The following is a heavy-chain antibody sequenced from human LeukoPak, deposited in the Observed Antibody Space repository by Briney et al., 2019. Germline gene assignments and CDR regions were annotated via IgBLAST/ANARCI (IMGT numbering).Heavy chain of an antibody. V-gene: IGHV3-33*08. CDR1: GFTFSSYG. D-gene: IGHD3-9*01. Sequence: PVGSLSLPCAASGFTFSSYGIHGVRQAPGKGLEWVAVIWYDGSNKYYADSVKGRFTISRDNSKNTLYLKMNSLRAEDTAVYYCARGLRYFGNFDYWGQGTLVTVSS. CDR2: IWYDGSNK. CDR3: ARGLRYFGNFDY. J-gene: IGHJ4*02.